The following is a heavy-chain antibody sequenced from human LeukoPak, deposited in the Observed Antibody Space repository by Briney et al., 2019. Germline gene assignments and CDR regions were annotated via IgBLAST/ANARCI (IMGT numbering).Heavy chain of an antibody. J-gene: IGHJ4*02. Sequence: GGSLRLSCAASGFTFSSYGMHWVRQAPGKGLEWVAVIWYDGSNKYYADSVKGRFTISRDNSKNTLYLQMNSLRAEDTAVYYCAGGTPGKHKDLPPDYWGQGTLVTVSS. CDR2: IWYDGSNK. CDR1: GFTFSSYG. CDR3: AGGTPGKHKDLPPDY. V-gene: IGHV3-33*01. D-gene: IGHD2-15*01.